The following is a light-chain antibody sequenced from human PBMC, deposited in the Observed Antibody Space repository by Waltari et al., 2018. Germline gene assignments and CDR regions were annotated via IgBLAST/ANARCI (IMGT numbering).Light chain of an antibody. V-gene: IGLV1-51*01. CDR3: GTWDTGLAAEV. Sequence: QSVLTQPPSVSAAPGQKVTISCSGSSSSIGRHSVSWYHLLPGTAPKLLIYDTDNRPSGMPDRFPCANAVTAATLVITGLQTGDEADYYCGTWDTGLAAEVFGGGTKLTVL. CDR1: SSSIGRHS. CDR2: DTD. J-gene: IGLJ3*02.